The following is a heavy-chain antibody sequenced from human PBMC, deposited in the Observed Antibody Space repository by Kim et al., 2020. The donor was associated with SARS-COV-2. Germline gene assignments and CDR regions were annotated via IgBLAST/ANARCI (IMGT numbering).Heavy chain of an antibody. V-gene: IGHV1-69*13. CDR2: IIPIFGTA. D-gene: IGHD3-9*01. CDR1: GGTFSSYA. J-gene: IGHJ5*02. CDR3: ACGRVTISNWFDP. Sequence: SVKVSCKASGGTFSSYAISWVRQAPGQGLEWMGGIIPIFGTANYAQKFQGRVTITADESTSTAYMELSSLRSEDTAVYYCACGRVTISNWFDPWGQGTLVTVSS.